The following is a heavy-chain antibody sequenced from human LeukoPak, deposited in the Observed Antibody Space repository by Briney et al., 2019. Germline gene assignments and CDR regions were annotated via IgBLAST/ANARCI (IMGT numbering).Heavy chain of an antibody. CDR3: AKEPFDY. Sequence: GGSLRLSCAASGFTFSSHGMHWVRQAPGKGLEWVAIIWYDGSNKYYADSVKGRFTISRDNSKNTLYLQMNSLRAEDTAVYYCAKEPFDYWGQGTLVTVSS. J-gene: IGHJ4*02. CDR2: IWYDGSNK. V-gene: IGHV3-30*02. CDR1: GFTFSSHG.